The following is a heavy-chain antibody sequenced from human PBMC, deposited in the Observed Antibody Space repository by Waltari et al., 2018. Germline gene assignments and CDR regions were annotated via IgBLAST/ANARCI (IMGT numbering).Heavy chain of an antibody. CDR2: ISSSENTI. D-gene: IGHD3-9*01. Sequence: EVQLVESGGGLVQPGGSLRLSCAVSGFLFSSYEMNWVRQAPGKGVEWYSYISSSENTIYYSDSVKGRFAISRDNAKNSLYLQMNSLRAEDTAVYYCARATGTLDFWGQGTLVTVSS. V-gene: IGHV3-48*03. CDR3: ARATGTLDF. J-gene: IGHJ4*02. CDR1: GFLFSSYE.